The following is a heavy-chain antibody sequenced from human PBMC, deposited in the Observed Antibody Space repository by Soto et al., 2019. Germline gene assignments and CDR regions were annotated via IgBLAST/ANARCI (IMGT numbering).Heavy chain of an antibody. V-gene: IGHV3-9*01. CDR1: GFTFDNYA. Sequence: EVQLMESGGGLVQPGRSLRLSCAASGFTFDNYAMHWVRQVPGKGLEWVSGISWNSGNIGYADSVKGCFTISRDNAQNSLSLQMNSLRSEDTAFYYCAKDHLAWAGLFDSWGQGTLVTVSS. CDR2: ISWNSGNI. D-gene: IGHD6-19*01. J-gene: IGHJ4*02. CDR3: AKDHLAWAGLFDS.